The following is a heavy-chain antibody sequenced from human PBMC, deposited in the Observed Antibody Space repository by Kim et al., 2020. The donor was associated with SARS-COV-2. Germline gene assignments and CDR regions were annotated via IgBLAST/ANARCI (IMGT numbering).Heavy chain of an antibody. CDR3: ARSPNYYVWGSYRAYFDY. CDR2: INAGNGNT. J-gene: IGHJ4*02. V-gene: IGHV1-3*01. CDR1: GYTFTSYA. D-gene: IGHD3-16*01. Sequence: ASVKVSCKASGYTFTSYAMHWVRQAPGQRLEWMGWINAGNGNTKYSQKFQGRVTITRDISASTAYMELSSLRSEDTAVYYCARSPNYYVWGSYRAYFDYWGQGTLVTVSS.